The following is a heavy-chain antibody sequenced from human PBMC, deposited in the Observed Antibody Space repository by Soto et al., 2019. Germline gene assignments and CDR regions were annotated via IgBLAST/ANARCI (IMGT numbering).Heavy chain of an antibody. J-gene: IGHJ4*02. CDR3: ARSRTYYYDRSGYPFDN. CDR1: GFTFSSYA. D-gene: IGHD3-22*01. Sequence: EVQLLESGGGLVQPGGSLRLSCAASGFTFSSYAMSWVRQAPGKGLEWLSGVSASGHTTYYADSVKGRFTMSRDNSRDTLYLQMNSLRAEDTAVYYCARSRTYYYDRSGYPFDNWGQGSLVTVSS. V-gene: IGHV3-23*01. CDR2: VSASGHTT.